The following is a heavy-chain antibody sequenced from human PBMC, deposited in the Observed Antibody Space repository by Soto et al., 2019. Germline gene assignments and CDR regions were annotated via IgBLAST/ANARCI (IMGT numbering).Heavy chain of an antibody. CDR1: GGSISSYY. D-gene: IGHD5-18*01. CDR2: IYYSGST. CDR3: ARASGYRKFDY. V-gene: IGHV4-59*01. J-gene: IGHJ4*02. Sequence: SETLSLTCTVSGGSISSYYWSWIRQPPGKGLEWIGYIYYSGSTNYNPSLKSRVTISVDTSKNQFSLKLSSVTAADTAVYYCARASGYRKFDYWGQGTLVTVSS.